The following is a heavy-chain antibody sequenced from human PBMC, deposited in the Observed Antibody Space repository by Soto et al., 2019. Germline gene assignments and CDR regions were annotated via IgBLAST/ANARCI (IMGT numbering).Heavy chain of an antibody. D-gene: IGHD3-10*01. J-gene: IGHJ5*02. CDR1: GLKLSDYE. Sequence: GGNPRLSCAGAGLKLSDYEINWVRQAPGKGLEWISYISKSGSPTYHADSVKGRFTISRDTAEKSVHLQMNSLRAEDTAVYYCSRVVATANNWSDTWGQGTMVTVSP. CDR3: SRVVATANNWSDT. CDR2: ISKSGSPT. V-gene: IGHV3-48*03.